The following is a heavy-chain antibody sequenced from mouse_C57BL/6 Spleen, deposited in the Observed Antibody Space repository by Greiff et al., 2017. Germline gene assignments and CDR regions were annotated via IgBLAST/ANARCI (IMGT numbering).Heavy chain of an antibody. CDR3: TRWSAPFDY. V-gene: IGHV1-15*01. CDR2: IDPETGGT. Sequence: VKLMESGAELVRPGASVTLSCKASGYTFTDYEMNWVKQTPVHGLEWIGAIDPETGGTAYNQKFKGKAILTADKSSSTAYMELRSLTSEDSAVYYCTRWSAPFDYWGQGTTLTVSS. CDR1: GYTFTDYE. J-gene: IGHJ2*01.